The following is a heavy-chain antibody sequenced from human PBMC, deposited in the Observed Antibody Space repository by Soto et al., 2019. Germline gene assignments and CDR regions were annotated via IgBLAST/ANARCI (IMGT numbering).Heavy chain of an antibody. V-gene: IGHV3-9*01. D-gene: IGHD3-9*01. Sequence: ESGGGLVQPGRSLRLSCAASGFTFDDYAMHWVRQAPGKGLEWVSGISWNSGSIGYADSVKGRFTISRDNAKNSLYLQMNSLRAEDTALYYCAKDYDILTGAWGAFDIWGQGTMVTVSS. CDR2: ISWNSGSI. CDR3: AKDYDILTGAWGAFDI. CDR1: GFTFDDYA. J-gene: IGHJ3*02.